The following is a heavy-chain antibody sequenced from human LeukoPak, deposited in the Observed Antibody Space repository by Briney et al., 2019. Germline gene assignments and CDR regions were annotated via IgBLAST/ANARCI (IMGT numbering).Heavy chain of an antibody. V-gene: IGHV1-69*04. CDR3: AREMATIRQFDY. D-gene: IGHD5-24*01. Sequence: ASVKVSCKASGGTFSSYAISWVRQAPGQGLERMGRIIPILGIANYAQKFQGRVTITADKSTSTAYMELSSLRSEDTAVYYCAREMATIRQFDYWGQGTLVTVSS. CDR1: GGTFSSYA. J-gene: IGHJ4*02. CDR2: IIPILGIA.